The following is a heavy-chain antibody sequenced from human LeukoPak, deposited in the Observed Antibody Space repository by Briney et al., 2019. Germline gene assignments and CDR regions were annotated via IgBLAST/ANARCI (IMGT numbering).Heavy chain of an antibody. J-gene: IGHJ4*02. Sequence: SGPALVKPTQTLTLTCTFSGFSLSTSGMRVSWIRQPPGKALEWLPRMDWDDDKFYSTSLRTRLTISKDTSKNQVVLTMTNMDPVDTATYYCARDDSSGYWFDYWGQGTLVTVSS. CDR3: ARDDSSGYWFDY. CDR2: MDWDDDK. D-gene: IGHD3-22*01. V-gene: IGHV2-70*04. CDR1: GFSLSTSGMR.